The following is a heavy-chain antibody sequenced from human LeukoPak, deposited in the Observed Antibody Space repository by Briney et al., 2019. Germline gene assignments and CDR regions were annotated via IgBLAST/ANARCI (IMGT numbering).Heavy chain of an antibody. D-gene: IGHD2-2*01. J-gene: IGHJ4*02. Sequence: GGSLRLSCATPGFTFSSYWMSWVRRAPGKGLEWVANIKQDGSQIFYVDSVKGRFTISRDTAKNSLSLQMNSLRAEDTAVYYCAREYCSGTSCYGYFDYWGQGTLVTVSS. CDR3: AREYCSGTSCYGYFDY. CDR2: IKQDGSQI. V-gene: IGHV3-7*01. CDR1: GFTFSSYW.